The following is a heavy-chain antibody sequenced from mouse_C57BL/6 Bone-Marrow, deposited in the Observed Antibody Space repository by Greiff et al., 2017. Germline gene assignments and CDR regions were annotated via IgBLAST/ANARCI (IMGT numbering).Heavy chain of an antibody. D-gene: IGHD1-1*01. J-gene: IGHJ3*01. CDR2: IDPNSGGT. CDR1: GYTFTSYW. CDR3: AGGNYYGSSPAWFAY. Sequence: QVQLQQPGAELVKPGASVKLSCKASGYTFTSYWMHWVKQRPGRGLEWIGRIDPNSGGTKYNEKFKSKATLTVDKPSSTAYMQLSSLTSEDSAVYYCAGGNYYGSSPAWFAYWGQGTLVTVSA. V-gene: IGHV1-72*01.